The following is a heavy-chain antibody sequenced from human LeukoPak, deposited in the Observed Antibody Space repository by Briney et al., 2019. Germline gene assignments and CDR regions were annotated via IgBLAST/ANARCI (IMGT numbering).Heavy chain of an antibody. V-gene: IGHV4-4*02. D-gene: IGHD5-24*01. Sequence: SETLSLTCAVSGGSISSSNWWSWVRPPQGKGLEWIGEIYHSGSNNYNPSLKSRVTILVNTSKNHYSLTRSSVTAADTAVYYCARRWDPVSAFDIWGQGTMVTVSS. J-gene: IGHJ3*02. CDR1: GGSISSSNW. CDR3: ARRWDPVSAFDI. CDR2: IYHSGSN.